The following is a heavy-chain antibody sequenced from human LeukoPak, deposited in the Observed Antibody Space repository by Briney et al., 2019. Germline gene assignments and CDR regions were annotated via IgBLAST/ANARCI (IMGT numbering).Heavy chain of an antibody. CDR1: GGAQSSYY. Sequence: SETLSLTCTVSGGAQSSYYWTWIRQPPGNGLAWIGYVYSSGSTNKNPSLKSRVTISVDTSKNQFSLKLSSVSAADTAVYYCAGRHTGTFEYWGQGALVTVSS. CDR2: VYSSGST. D-gene: IGHD5-18*01. J-gene: IGHJ4*02. CDR3: AGRHTGTFEY. V-gene: IGHV4-59*01.